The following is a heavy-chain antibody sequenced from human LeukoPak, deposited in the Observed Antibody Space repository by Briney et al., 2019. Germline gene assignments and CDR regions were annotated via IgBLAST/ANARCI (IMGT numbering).Heavy chain of an antibody. CDR3: AKGPPDSSTWYKRSEG. V-gene: IGHV3-23*01. CDR1: GFTFSSYA. J-gene: IGHJ4*02. Sequence: PGGSLRLSCAASGFTFSSYAMSWVRQAPGKGLEWVAGISGSGGSTYYADSVKGRFTTSRDNSKNTLYLQMNSLRAEDTAIYYCAKGPPDSSTWYKRSEGWGQGTLVTVSS. D-gene: IGHD6-13*01. CDR2: ISGSGGST.